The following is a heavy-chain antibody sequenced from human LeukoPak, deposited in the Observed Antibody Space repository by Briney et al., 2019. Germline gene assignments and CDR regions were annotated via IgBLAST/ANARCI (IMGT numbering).Heavy chain of an antibody. J-gene: IGHJ3*02. Sequence: SETLSLTCTVSGGSICSYYWSWIRQPPGKGLEWIGYIYYSGSTNYNPSLKSRVTISVDTSKNQFSLKLSSVTAADTAVYYCARSPRYCSSTSCYSQVAFDIWGQGTMVTVSS. CDR2: IYYSGST. CDR1: GGSICSYY. CDR3: ARSPRYCSSTSCYSQVAFDI. V-gene: IGHV4-59*01. D-gene: IGHD2-2*01.